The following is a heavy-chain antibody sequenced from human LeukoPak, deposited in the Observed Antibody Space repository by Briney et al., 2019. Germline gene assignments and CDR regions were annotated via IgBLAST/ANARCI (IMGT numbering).Heavy chain of an antibody. D-gene: IGHD3-10*01. CDR1: SGSISSSNYY. J-gene: IGHJ3*02. CDR2: ISTIGIT. Sequence: SSETLSLTCTVSSGSISSSNYYWSWIRQPAGKGLEWIGRISTIGITNYNPSLNSRVTISIDTSKNQFSLKLSSVTAADTAVYYCARGPRIYYYGTGPRAFDTWGQGTMVTVSS. CDR3: ARGPRIYYYGTGPRAFDT. V-gene: IGHV4-61*02.